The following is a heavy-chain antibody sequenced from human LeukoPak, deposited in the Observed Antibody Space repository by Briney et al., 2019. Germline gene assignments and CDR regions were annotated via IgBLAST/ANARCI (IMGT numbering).Heavy chain of an antibody. V-gene: IGHV3-30*18. CDR2: ITYDGSNK. J-gene: IGHJ4*02. CDR3: AKVRWDNSGWYYLDE. Sequence: GGSLRLSCAASGFTLSSKYMTWVRQAPGKGLEWVAVITYDGSNKYYTDSVKGRFTISRDNSKSTLYLQMNSLRPEDTAVYYCAKVRWDNSGWYYLDEWGQGTLVSVSS. CDR1: GFTLSSKY. D-gene: IGHD6-19*01.